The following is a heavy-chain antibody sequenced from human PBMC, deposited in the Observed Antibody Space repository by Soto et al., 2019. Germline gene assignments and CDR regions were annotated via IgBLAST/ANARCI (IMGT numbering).Heavy chain of an antibody. Sequence: QVHLQESGPGLVKPSETLSLTCSVSNDSIRSDNWWSWVRQPPGKGLEWIGEIFHSGSSNNNPSLKSRVTLSVDKTKNEFSLKLNSVTAADTAVYYCARRLFVLGTLGYYDYWGQGTLVTVSS. CDR1: NDSIRSDNW. D-gene: IGHD3-10*02. V-gene: IGHV4-4*02. CDR2: IFHSGSS. J-gene: IGHJ4*02. CDR3: ARRLFVLGTLGYYDY.